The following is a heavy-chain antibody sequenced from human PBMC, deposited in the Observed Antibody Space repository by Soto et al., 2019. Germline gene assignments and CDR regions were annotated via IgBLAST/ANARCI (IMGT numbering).Heavy chain of an antibody. V-gene: IGHV4-34*01. Sequence: SETLSLTXAVYGGSFSGFYGRWIRQPPGKGLEWIGEINHSGSTNYNPXLKSRVTISVDTSKNQFSLKLSSVTAADTAVYYCARGGRRDGXXYYTYGMDVWGQGTTVTVSS. J-gene: IGHJ6*02. CDR2: INHSGST. CDR3: ARGGRRDGXXYYTYGMDV. CDR1: GGSFSGFY.